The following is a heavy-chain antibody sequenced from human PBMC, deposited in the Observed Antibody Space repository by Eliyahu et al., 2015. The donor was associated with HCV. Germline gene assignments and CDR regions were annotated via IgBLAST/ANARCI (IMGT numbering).Heavy chain of an antibody. V-gene: IGHV5-51*01. CDR2: IYPGDSDT. CDR3: ARGAGSYYSQGFDY. D-gene: IGHD3-10*01. J-gene: IGHJ4*02. CDR1: AXSFPSYW. Sequence: EVQLVQSGAEVKKPGXSLKISCEGSAXSFPSYWIGWVRXXPGKGLEWMGIIYPGDSDTRYSPSFQGQVTISADKSISTAYLQWSSLKASDTAIYYCARGAGSYYSQGFDYWGQGTLVTVSS.